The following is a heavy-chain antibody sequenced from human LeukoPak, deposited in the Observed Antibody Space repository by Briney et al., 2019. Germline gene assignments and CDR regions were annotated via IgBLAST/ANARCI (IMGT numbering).Heavy chain of an antibody. Sequence: GGSLRLSCAASGFTFSSYAMHWVRQAPGKGLEWVAVISYDRSNKYYADSVKGRFTISRDNSKNTLYLQMNSLRAEDTAVYYCTRGKNFRADAFDIWGQGTMVTVSS. D-gene: IGHD2/OR15-2a*01. V-gene: IGHV3-30-3*01. CDR2: ISYDRSNK. CDR1: GFTFSSYA. J-gene: IGHJ3*02. CDR3: TRGKNFRADAFDI.